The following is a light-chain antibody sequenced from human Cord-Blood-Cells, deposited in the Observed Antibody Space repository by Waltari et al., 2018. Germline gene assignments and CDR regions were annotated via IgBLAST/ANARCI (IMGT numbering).Light chain of an antibody. J-gene: IGLJ3*02. Sequence: QSALTQPASVSGSPGQSITISCTGTSSDVGGYNYGSWYQQHPGKAPKLMIYDVSNRPSGVSNRFSGSKSGNTASLTISGLQAEDEADYYCSSYTSSSTWVFGGGT. V-gene: IGLV2-14*03. CDR3: SSYTSSSTWV. CDR1: SSDVGGYNY. CDR2: DVS.